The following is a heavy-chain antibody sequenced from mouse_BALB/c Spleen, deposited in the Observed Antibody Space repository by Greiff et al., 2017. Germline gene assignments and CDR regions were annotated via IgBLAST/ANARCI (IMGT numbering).Heavy chain of an antibody. J-gene: IGHJ2*01. D-gene: IGHD2-4*01. CDR2: ISSGGSYT. V-gene: IGHV5-6*02. Sequence: EVKLVESGGDLVKPGGSLKLSCAASGFTFSSYGMSWVRQTPDKRLEWVATISSGGSYTYYPDSVKGRFTISRDNAKNTLYLQMSSLKSEDTAMYYCARRGYDYDEDYWGQGTTLTVAS. CDR1: GFTFSSYG. CDR3: ARRGYDYDEDY.